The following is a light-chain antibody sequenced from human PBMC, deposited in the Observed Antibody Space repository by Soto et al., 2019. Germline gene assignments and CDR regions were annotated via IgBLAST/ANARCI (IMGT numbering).Light chain of an antibody. V-gene: IGLV2-14*03. Sequence: QSVLTQPASESASPGQSITISCTRTSSDVGGYNYVSWYQQHPGKVPKLMIYDVSNRPSGVSNRFSGSKSGNTASLTISGLQAEDEADYCCSSYTGRSTLYVFGSGTKVTV. CDR1: SSDVGGYNY. CDR3: SSYTGRSTLYV. J-gene: IGLJ1*01. CDR2: DVS.